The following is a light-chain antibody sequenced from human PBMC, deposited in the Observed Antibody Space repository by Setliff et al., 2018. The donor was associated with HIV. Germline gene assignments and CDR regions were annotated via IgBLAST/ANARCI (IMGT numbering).Light chain of an antibody. V-gene: IGLV3-21*04. CDR1: NIGSKS. CDR2: YDS. CDR3: QVWDSSSGLYV. J-gene: IGLJ1*01. Sequence: ELTQPPSVSVAPGKTARITCGGNNIGSKSVHWYQQKPGQAPVLVIYYDSDRPSGIPERFSGSNSGNTATLTITRVEAGEEADYYCQVWDSSSGLYVFGTGTNVTVL.